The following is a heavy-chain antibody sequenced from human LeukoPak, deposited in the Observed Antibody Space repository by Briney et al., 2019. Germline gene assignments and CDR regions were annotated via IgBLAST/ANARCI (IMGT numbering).Heavy chain of an antibody. CDR2: INPNRGGT. D-gene: IGHD2-2*01. V-gene: IGHV1-2*02. CDR3: ARAEIDIVVVPAASLFDY. Sequence: ASVKVSCKASGYTFTGYYMHWVRQAPGQGLEWMGWINPNRGGTNYAQKFQGRVTMTRDTSISTAYMELSRLRSDDTAVYYCARAEIDIVVVPAASLFDYWGQGTLVTVSS. CDR1: GYTFTGYY. J-gene: IGHJ4*02.